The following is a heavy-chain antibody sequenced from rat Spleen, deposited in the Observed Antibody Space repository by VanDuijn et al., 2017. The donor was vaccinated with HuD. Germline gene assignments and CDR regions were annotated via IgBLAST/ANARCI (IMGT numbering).Heavy chain of an antibody. J-gene: IGHJ2*01. D-gene: IGHD1-9*01. Sequence: QVQLKESGPGLVKPSETLSLTCTVPGFSLTSYHVSWVRQPPGKGLEWMGVIWGDGSTAYNSALKSRLTISRDTSKSQVFLKMSSLKTEDTATYYCARGPRHTTGNYFDYWGQGVMVTVSS. CDR3: ARGPRHTTGNYFDY. CDR2: IWGDGST. V-gene: IGHV2-32*01. CDR1: GFSLTSYH.